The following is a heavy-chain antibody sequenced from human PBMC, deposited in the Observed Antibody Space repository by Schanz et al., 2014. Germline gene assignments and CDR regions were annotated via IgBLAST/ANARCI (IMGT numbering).Heavy chain of an antibody. CDR1: GYTFISYG. D-gene: IGHD3-3*01. J-gene: IGHJ5*02. Sequence: QVQLVQSGAEVKKPGASVKVSCKASGYTFISYGIKWVRQAPGQGLEWMGWISAYNGHTDYAQKLQGRVTLTTDTSSSTAYMELRNLRSDDTAVYYCARQPGRITVSGVVSNWFDPWGQGTLVTVSS. CDR3: ARQPGRITVSGVVSNWFDP. V-gene: IGHV1-18*01. CDR2: ISAYNGHT.